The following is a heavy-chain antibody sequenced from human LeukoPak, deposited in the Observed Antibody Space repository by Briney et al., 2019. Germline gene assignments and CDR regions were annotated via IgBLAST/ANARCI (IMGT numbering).Heavy chain of an antibody. J-gene: IGHJ4*02. CDR3: ARDSTPWAYFDY. D-gene: IGHD1-26*01. Sequence: PGGSLRLSCAASGFTVSSYYMSWVRQAPGKGLEWVAVIWYDGSNKYYADSVKGRFTISRDNSKNTLYLQMNSLRAEDTAVYYCARDSTPWAYFDYWGQGTLVTVSS. V-gene: IGHV3-33*08. CDR1: GFTVSSYY. CDR2: IWYDGSNK.